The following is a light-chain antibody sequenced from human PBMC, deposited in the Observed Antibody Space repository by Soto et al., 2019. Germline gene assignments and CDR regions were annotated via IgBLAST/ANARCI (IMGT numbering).Light chain of an antibody. J-gene: IGKJ5*01. Sequence: DIQMTQSPSALSASVGDRVTITCQASQDISDVLNWYQQQPGKAPKVLIYDESKLQTGVPSRFSGRGSGKDFTFTISRLQPDDSGTYYCQKFYDLPITFGQGTRLEIK. CDR2: DES. CDR1: QDISDV. V-gene: IGKV1-33*01. CDR3: QKFYDLPIT.